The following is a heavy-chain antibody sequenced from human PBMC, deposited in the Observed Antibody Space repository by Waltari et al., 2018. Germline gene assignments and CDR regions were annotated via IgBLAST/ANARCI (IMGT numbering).Heavy chain of an antibody. CDR3: ATGVRAAWELLGF. CDR2: INHSGLN. J-gene: IGHJ1*01. Sequence: QVRLQQWGAGLLKPSETLSLTCAVYGAPFSDYFWTWIRQPPGKGLEWIGEINHSGLNNYNPSPTARATISVVTSTNQFSLSLNSVTVADTAVYYCATGVRAAWELLGFWSQGTLVSISS. V-gene: IGHV4-34*01. CDR1: GAPFSDYF. D-gene: IGHD1-26*01.